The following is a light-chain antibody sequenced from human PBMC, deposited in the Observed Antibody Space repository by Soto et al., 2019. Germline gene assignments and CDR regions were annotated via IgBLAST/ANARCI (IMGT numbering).Light chain of an antibody. CDR1: QSVGSN. Sequence: EIVMTPSPAPLSVSPAERATLSCRASQSVGSNLAWYQQKPGQAPRLLIYGASTRATGIPARFSGSGSGTEFTLTISSLQSEDFAVYYCKQYNNWPTFGQGTKV. CDR2: GAS. CDR3: KQYNNWPT. J-gene: IGKJ1*01. V-gene: IGKV3-15*01.